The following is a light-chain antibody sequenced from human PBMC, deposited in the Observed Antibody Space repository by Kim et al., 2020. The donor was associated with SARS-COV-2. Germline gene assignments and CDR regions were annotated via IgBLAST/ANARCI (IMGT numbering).Light chain of an antibody. CDR2: GAS. J-gene: IGKJ5*01. V-gene: IGKV3-20*01. CDR1: LSVSSSY. Sequence: SPGERATLSCKASLSVSSSYLAWYQQKPGQAPRLLIYGASSRATGIPDRFSGSGSGTDFTLTISRLEPEDFAVYYCQQYGSSPSTFGQGTRLEIK. CDR3: QQYGSSPST.